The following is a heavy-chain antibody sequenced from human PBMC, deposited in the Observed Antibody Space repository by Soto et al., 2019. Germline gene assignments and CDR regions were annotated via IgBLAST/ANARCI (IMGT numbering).Heavy chain of an antibody. Sequence: GGSLRLSCAVSGFTFSSYGMHWVRQAPGKGLEWVAHISYDGSNEHYVDSVKGRFTISRDNSKNTLYLQMNSLRAEDTAVYYCAKDTYYHYRSGYYIFDYWGQGTPVTVSA. D-gene: IGHD3-22*01. J-gene: IGHJ4*02. CDR3: AKDTYYHYRSGYYIFDY. CDR2: ISYDGSNE. CDR1: GFTFSSYG. V-gene: IGHV3-30*18.